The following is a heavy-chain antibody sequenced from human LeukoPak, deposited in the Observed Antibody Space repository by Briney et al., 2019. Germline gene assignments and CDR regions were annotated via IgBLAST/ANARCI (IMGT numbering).Heavy chain of an antibody. CDR2: IKQDGSEK. V-gene: IGHV3-7*01. CDR3: ARVRGVVIATCFDY. CDR1: GFTFSSYW. J-gene: IGHJ4*02. Sequence: GGSLRLSCAASGFTFSSYWCSWVRQAPGKGLEWVANIKQDGSEKYYVDSVKGRFTISRDNAKNSLYLQMNSLRAEDTAVYYCARVRGVVIATCFDYWGQGTLATVSS. D-gene: IGHD2-21*01.